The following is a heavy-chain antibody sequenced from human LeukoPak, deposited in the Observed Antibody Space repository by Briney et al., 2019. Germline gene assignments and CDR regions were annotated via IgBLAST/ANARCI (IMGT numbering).Heavy chain of an antibody. Sequence: GGSLRLSCAASGFTFSSNAMSWVRQAPGKGLEWVSGISGSGGSTYYADSVKGRFTISRDNSKNTLYLQMNSLRAEDTAVYYCAKPYRNPETDWFGPWGQGTQVTVSS. CDR1: GFTFSSNA. J-gene: IGHJ5*02. CDR3: AKPYRNPETDWFGP. V-gene: IGHV3-23*01. D-gene: IGHD4-11*01. CDR2: ISGSGGST.